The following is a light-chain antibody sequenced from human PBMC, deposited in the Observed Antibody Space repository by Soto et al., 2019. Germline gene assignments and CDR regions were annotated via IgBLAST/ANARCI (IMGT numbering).Light chain of an antibody. CDR2: RNN. Sequence: QSVLTQPPSASGTPGQRVTISCSGSSSNIGSNYVYWYQQLPGTAPKLLIYRNNQRPSGVPDRLSGSKSGTSASLAISGLRSEDEADYYCAAWDDSLSAHVVFGGGTKLTVL. J-gene: IGLJ2*01. V-gene: IGLV1-47*01. CDR3: AAWDDSLSAHVV. CDR1: SSNIGSNY.